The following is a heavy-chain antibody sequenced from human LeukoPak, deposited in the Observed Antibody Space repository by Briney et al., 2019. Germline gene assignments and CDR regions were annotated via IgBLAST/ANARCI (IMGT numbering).Heavy chain of an antibody. CDR2: IRYDGSNK. Sequence: PGGSLRLSCAASGFTFSSYGMHWVRQAPGKGLEWVAFIRYDGSNKYYADSVKGRFTISRDNSKNTLYLQMNSLRAEDTAVYYCGFNGYSSGWKGAYWGQGSLVTV. D-gene: IGHD6-19*01. J-gene: IGHJ1*01. CDR1: GFTFSSYG. CDR3: GFNGYSSGWKGAY. V-gene: IGHV3-30*02.